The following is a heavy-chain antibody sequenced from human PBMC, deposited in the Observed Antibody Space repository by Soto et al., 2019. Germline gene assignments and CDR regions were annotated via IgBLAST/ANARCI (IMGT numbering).Heavy chain of an antibody. J-gene: IGHJ4*02. D-gene: IGHD5-18*01. CDR1: GFTFSSYS. CDR3: ARDQPGYSYGYGLGY. CDR2: ISSSSSYI. Sequence: EVQLVESGGGLVKPGGSLRLSCAASGFTFSSYSMNWVRHAPGKGLGWVSSISSSSSYIYYADSVKGRVTISRDNAKNSLYLQMNSPRAEDTAVYYCARDQPGYSYGYGLGYWGQGTRVTVSS. V-gene: IGHV3-21*01.